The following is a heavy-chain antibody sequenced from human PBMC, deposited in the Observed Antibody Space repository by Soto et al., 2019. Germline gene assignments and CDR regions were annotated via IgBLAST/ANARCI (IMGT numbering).Heavy chain of an antibody. D-gene: IGHD2-2*01. CDR3: AKEVVAAGYGTHV. CDR1: GFTLSSYS. V-gene: IGHV3-21*01. CDR2: ISSSSSYI. J-gene: IGHJ6*04. Sequence: GGSLRLSCAASGFTLSSYSMNWVRQAPGKGLEWVSSISSSSSYIYYADSVKGRFTISRDNAKISLYLQMNSLRAEGTAVYFCAKEVVAAGYGTHVRGKALTVTFFS.